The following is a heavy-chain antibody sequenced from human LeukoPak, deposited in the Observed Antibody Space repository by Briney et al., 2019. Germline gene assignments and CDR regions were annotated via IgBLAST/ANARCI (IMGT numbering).Heavy chain of an antibody. V-gene: IGHV3-21*01. CDR1: GFTFNTYS. D-gene: IGHD6-13*01. CDR3: AKERTNGIAGDY. J-gene: IGHJ4*02. Sequence: GGSLRLSCAASGFTFNTYSLIWVRQAPGKGLEWVSSISGSSTYIFYADSVKGRFTISRDNSKNTLYLQMNSLRAEDTAVYYCAKERTNGIAGDYWGQGTLVTVSS. CDR2: ISGSSTYI.